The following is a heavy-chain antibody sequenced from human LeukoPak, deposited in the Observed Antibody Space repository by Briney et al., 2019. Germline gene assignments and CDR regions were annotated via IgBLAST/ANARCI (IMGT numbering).Heavy chain of an antibody. CDR3: ARTQNLSWLVQDYFDY. Sequence: ASVKLCCKASGYTFTGYYMHWVRQGPGQGLEWMGWINPNSGGTNYAQKFQGRVTMTRDTSISTAYMELSRLRSDDTAVYYCARTQNLSWLVQDYFDYWGQGTLVTVSS. V-gene: IGHV1-2*02. CDR2: INPNSGGT. J-gene: IGHJ4*02. CDR1: GYTFTGYY. D-gene: IGHD6-19*01.